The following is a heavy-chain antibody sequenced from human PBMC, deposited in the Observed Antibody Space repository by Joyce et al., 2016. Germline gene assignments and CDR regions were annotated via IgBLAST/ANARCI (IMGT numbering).Heavy chain of an antibody. J-gene: IGHJ4*02. CDR1: GYTFTGYL. V-gene: IGHV1-2*02. Sequence: QVQLVQSGAEVKKPGASVRVSCKTSGYTFTGYLIHWVRQVPGQGLEGMGWLNPNSGDTNYAQKLQGRVSMTRDTSISTAYMELSTLRSDDTAVYYCASGRYPTLFDYWGQGILVTVSS. D-gene: IGHD3-9*01. CDR3: ASGRYPTLFDY. CDR2: LNPNSGDT.